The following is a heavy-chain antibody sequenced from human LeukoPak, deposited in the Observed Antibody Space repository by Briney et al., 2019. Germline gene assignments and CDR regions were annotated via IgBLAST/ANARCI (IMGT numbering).Heavy chain of an antibody. CDR1: GYTFTDYY. J-gene: IGHJ4*02. CDR3: ATFDSTVPDGSGTPFDY. V-gene: IGHV1-69-2*01. CDR2: VDPEDGET. D-gene: IGHD3-10*01. Sequence: ASVTVSCKVSGYTFTDYYMHWVQQAPGKGLEWMGLVDPEDGETIYAEKFQGRVTITADTSTDTAYMELSSLRSEDTAVYYCATFDSTVPDGSGTPFDYWGQGTLVTVSS.